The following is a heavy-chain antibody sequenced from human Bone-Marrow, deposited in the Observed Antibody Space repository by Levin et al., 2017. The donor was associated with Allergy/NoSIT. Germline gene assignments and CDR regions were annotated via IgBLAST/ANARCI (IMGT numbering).Heavy chain of an antibody. Sequence: SCAASGFTLSPFALTWVRQAPGKGLEWVSILSPTGNTYYTDSVKGRFTISTDNSDNTLHLQMNSLRAEDTAVYFCSRYCITSACTGHFFGMDVWGQGTAVTVSS. D-gene: IGHD2-8*01. CDR1: GFTLSPFA. CDR3: SRYCITSACTGHFFGMDV. V-gene: IGHV3-23*01. J-gene: IGHJ6*02. CDR2: LSPTGNT.